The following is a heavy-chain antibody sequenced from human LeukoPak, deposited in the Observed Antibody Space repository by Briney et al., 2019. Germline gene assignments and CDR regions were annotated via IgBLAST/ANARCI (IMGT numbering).Heavy chain of an antibody. CDR3: ARVFGSSSGSGAFDI. D-gene: IGHD6-13*01. V-gene: IGHV4-59*01. J-gene: IGHJ3*02. Sequence: SETLSLTCTVSDGSISGYYWSWIRQAPGTGLEWIGCIYYSGSTNYNPSLNSRVTISVDTSKNQFSVKLSSVTAADTAVYYRARVFGSSSGSGAFDIWGQGTMVTVSS. CDR2: IYYSGST. CDR1: DGSISGYY.